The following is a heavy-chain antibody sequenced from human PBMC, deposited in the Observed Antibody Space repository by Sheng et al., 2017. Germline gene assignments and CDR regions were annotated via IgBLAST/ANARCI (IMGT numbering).Heavy chain of an antibody. CDR3: AKVMITFGGVRYGMDV. J-gene: IGHJ6*02. CDR2: ISWNSDSI. Sequence: EVQLVESGGGLVQPGRSLRLSCAASGFTFDDYAMHWVRQAPGKGLEWVSGISWNSDSIGYADSVKGRFTISRDNAKNSLYLQMNSLRAEDTAFYYCAKVMITFGGVRYGMDVWGQGP. V-gene: IGHV3-9*01. D-gene: IGHD3-16*01. CDR1: GFTFDDYA.